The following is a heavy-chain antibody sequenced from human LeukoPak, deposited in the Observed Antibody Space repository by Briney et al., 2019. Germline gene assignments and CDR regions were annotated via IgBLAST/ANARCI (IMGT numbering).Heavy chain of an antibody. V-gene: IGHV1-69*01. D-gene: IGHD3-9*01. CDR1: GGTFSSYA. J-gene: IGHJ4*02. CDR2: IIPIFGTA. Sequence: ASVKVSCKASGGTFSSYAISWVRQAPGQGLEWMGGIIPIFGTADYAQKFQGRVTITADESTSTAYMELSSLRSEDTAVYYCAREPDSLTGRYYFDYWGQGTLVTVSS. CDR3: AREPDSLTGRYYFDY.